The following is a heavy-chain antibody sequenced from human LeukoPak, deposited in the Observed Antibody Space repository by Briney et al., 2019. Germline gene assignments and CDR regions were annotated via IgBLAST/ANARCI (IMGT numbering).Heavy chain of an antibody. Sequence: GDSLRLSCVASGFTFNIYPMTWVRQSPEKGLERVSTIGTGGDTYYADSVKGRFTISRDDSKNTLYLQMHSLGAEDTAVYYCAKSRVVDRRGYFDYWGQGTLVTVSS. D-gene: IGHD2-15*01. CDR3: AKSRVVDRRGYFDY. CDR1: GFTFNIYP. CDR2: IGTGGDT. V-gene: IGHV3-23*01. J-gene: IGHJ4*02.